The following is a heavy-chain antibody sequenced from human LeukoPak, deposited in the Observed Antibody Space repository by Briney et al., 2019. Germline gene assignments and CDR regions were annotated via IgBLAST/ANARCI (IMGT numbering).Heavy chain of an antibody. CDR3: ARRGLYSGYDAYYGVDV. D-gene: IGHD5-12*01. J-gene: IGHJ6*02. CDR2: IYPGDSDT. V-gene: IGHV5-51*01. Sequence: RGESLKISCVASGYNFTFYWIGWVRQMPGKGLEWMGIIYPGDSDTRYSPSFQGQVTISADKSINTAYLQWSSLKASDTAIYYCARRGLYSGYDAYYGVDVWGQGTTVIVSS. CDR1: GYNFTFYW.